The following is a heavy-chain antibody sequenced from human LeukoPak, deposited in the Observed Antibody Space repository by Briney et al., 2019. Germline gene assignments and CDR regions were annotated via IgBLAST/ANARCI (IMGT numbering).Heavy chain of an antibody. D-gene: IGHD1-26*01. J-gene: IGHJ4*02. CDR1: GFTVSTYG. CDR2: ISLDGINK. V-gene: IGHV3-30*02. Sequence: GGSLRLSCLVSGFTVSTYGMQWVRQAPGRGLEWVALISLDGINKHYGDSARGRFTVSRDNSENTLYLQMNSLRPEDTALYYCAKDKVGGVASDHWGQGALVIVSS. CDR3: AKDKVGGVASDH.